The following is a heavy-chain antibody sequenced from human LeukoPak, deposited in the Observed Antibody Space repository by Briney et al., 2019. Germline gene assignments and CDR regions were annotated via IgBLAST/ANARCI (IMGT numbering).Heavy chain of an antibody. CDR1: GFTFNNAW. J-gene: IGHJ4*02. V-gene: IGHV3-15*01. CDR2: IKSKTDGETT. Sequence: GGSLRLSCAASGFTFNNAWMSWVRQAPGKGLEWVGRIKSKTDGETTEYAAPVKGRFSISRDDSKNMLYLQMNSLKTEDTAVYYCITPLPYSAQGGQGTLVTVSS. CDR3: ITPLPYSAQ. D-gene: IGHD2-21*01.